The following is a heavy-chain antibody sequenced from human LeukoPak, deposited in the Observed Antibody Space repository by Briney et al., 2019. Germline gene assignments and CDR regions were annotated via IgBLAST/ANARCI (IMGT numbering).Heavy chain of an antibody. D-gene: IGHD1-26*01. CDR3: ARVVRVGATPGRYYFDY. CDR2: IYHSGST. V-gene: IGHV4-39*07. CDR1: GGSISSGSYY. J-gene: IGHJ4*02. Sequence: SQTLSLTCTVSGGSISSGSYYWSWIRQPPGKGLEWIGSIYHSGSTYYNPSLKSRVTISVDTSKNQFSLKLSSVTAADTAVYYCARVVRVGATPGRYYFDYWGQGTLVTVSS.